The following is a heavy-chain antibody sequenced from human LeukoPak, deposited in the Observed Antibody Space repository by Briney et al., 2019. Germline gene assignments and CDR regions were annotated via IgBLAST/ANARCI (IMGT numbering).Heavy chain of an antibody. V-gene: IGHV3-30*02. CDR3: ARVEDYDILTGFDY. Sequence: GGSLRLSCAASGFTFSSYGMHWVRQAPGKGLEWVAFIRYDGSNKYYADSVKGRFTISRDNSKNTLYLQMGSLRAEDTAVYYCARVEDYDILTGFDYWGQGTLVTVSS. CDR1: GFTFSSYG. D-gene: IGHD3-9*01. J-gene: IGHJ4*02. CDR2: IRYDGSNK.